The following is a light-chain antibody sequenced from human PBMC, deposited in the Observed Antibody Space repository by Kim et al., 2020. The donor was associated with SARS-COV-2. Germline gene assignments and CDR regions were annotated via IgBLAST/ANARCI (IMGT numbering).Light chain of an antibody. J-gene: IGLJ3*02. CDR3: YSAADDNQV. CDR1: VLAKKY. V-gene: IGLV3-27*01. Sequence: SVSPGQTAWITWSGDVLAKKYGRWCQQRPEQAPLWVIYKDNERPKGIPERFSASSSGTTVSFTISGVQGEDEADYYCYSAADDNQVFGGGTQLIVL. CDR2: KDN.